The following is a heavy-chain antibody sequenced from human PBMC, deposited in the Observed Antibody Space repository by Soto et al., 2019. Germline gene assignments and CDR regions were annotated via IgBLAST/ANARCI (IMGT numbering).Heavy chain of an antibody. CDR2: INPSGGST. J-gene: IGHJ4*02. Sequence: ASVKVSCKASGYTFTSYYMHWVRQAPGQGLEWMGIINPSGGSTSYAQKFQGRVTMTRDTSTSTVYMELSSLRSEDTAVYYCARDQGDIDFDWLFGYFDYWGQGTLVTVS. V-gene: IGHV1-46*01. CDR1: GYTFTSYY. D-gene: IGHD3-9*01. CDR3: ARDQGDIDFDWLFGYFDY.